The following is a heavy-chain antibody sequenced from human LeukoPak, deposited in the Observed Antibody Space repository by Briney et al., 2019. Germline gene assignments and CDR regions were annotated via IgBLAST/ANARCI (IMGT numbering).Heavy chain of an antibody. J-gene: IGHJ6*02. CDR3: ARALWFGELADYGMDD. Sequence: GASVKVSCKASGYTFTSYYMHWVRQAPGQGLEWMGIINPSGGSTSYAQKFQGRVTMTRDTSTSTVYMELSSLRSEDTAVYYCARALWFGELADYGMDDWGQGTTVTVSS. D-gene: IGHD3-10*01. CDR1: GYTFTSYY. V-gene: IGHV1-46*01. CDR2: INPSGGST.